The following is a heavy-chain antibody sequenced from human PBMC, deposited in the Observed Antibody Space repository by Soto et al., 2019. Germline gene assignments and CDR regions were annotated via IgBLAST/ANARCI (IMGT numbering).Heavy chain of an antibody. V-gene: IGHV1-8*01. Sequence: GASVKVSCKASGDTFTTYDINWVRQATGQGLEWMGWMNPNSGYADYAQNFQGRVTVSRDTSIKTAYMELSHLKSEDTAVYYCARRGASATLDQWGQGTLVTVSS. CDR2: MNPNSGYA. CDR3: ARRGASATLDQ. CDR1: GDTFTTYD. J-gene: IGHJ4*02.